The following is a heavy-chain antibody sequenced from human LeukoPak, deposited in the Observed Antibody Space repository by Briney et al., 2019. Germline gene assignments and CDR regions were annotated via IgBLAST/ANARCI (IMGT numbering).Heavy chain of an antibody. Sequence: GASVKVSCKASGGTFSSYAISWVRQAPGQGLEWMGGIIPIFGTANYAQKSQGRVTITTDESTSTAYMELSSLRSEDTAVYYCARDLGGSSDAFDIWGQGTMVTVSS. V-gene: IGHV1-69*05. CDR2: IIPIFGTA. CDR1: GGTFSSYA. D-gene: IGHD1-26*01. J-gene: IGHJ3*02. CDR3: ARDLGGSSDAFDI.